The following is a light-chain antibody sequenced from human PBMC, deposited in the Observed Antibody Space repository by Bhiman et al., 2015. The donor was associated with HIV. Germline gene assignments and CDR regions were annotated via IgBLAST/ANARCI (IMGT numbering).Light chain of an antibody. Sequence: QSVLTQPPSVSAPPGQKVTISCSGTTSNIGSNYVAWYQQLPGTAPKLLIYENNKRPSGIPDRFSGSKSGTSATLGITGLQTGDEADYYCGTWDSSLSAVVFGGGTKLTVL. J-gene: IGLJ2*01. CDR3: GTWDSSLSAVV. CDR1: TSNIGSNY. V-gene: IGLV1-51*01. CDR2: ENN.